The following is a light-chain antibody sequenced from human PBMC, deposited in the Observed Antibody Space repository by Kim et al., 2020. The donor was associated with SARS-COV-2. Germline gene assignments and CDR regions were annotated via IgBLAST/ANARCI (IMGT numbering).Light chain of an antibody. CDR3: NSRDSSGNHAV. V-gene: IGLV3-19*01. J-gene: IGLJ7*01. CDR2: GKN. Sequence: ALGQTVRITCQGDRLRSYYASWYQQKPGPAPVLVIYGKNNRPSGIPDRFSGSSSGNTASLTITGAQAEDAADYYCNSRDSSGNHAVFGGGTQLTVL. CDR1: RLRSYY.